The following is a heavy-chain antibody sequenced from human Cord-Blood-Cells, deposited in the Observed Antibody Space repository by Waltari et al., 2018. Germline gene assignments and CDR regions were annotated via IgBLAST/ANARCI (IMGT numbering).Heavy chain of an antibody. CDR2: IWYDGSNK. CDR3: ARDLIYYDSSGYYPTFGY. J-gene: IGHJ4*02. Sequence: GKGLEWVAVIWYDGSNKYYADSVKGRFTISRDNSKNTLYLQMNSLRAEDTAVYYCARDLIYYDSSGYYPTFGYWGQGTLVTVSS. V-gene: IGHV3-33*01. D-gene: IGHD3-22*01.